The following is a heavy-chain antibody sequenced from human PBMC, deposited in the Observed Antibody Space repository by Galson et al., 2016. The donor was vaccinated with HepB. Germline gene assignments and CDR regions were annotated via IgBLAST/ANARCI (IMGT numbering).Heavy chain of an antibody. D-gene: IGHD6-13*01. CDR1: GFSFSNYW. V-gene: IGHV3-7*04. J-gene: IGHJ3*01. CDR3: ARDDSSKCYNASDL. CDR2: IKEDGSNT. Sequence: SLRLSCAASGFSFSNYWMSWVRQAPGTGLEWVAAIKEDGSNTYYMDSVKGRFTISRDNTRNSLYLQMNSLGVDDTAVYYCARDDSSKCYNASDLGGQGTMVTVS.